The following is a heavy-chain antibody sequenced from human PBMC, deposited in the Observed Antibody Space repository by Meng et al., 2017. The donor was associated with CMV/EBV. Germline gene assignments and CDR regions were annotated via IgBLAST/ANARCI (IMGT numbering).Heavy chain of an antibody. CDR1: GGSISSSSYY. Sequence: GSLRLSCTVSGGSISSSSYYWGWIRQPPVKGLEWFGSTYYSGSTYYNPSLKSRVTISVDTSKNQFSLKLSSVTAADTAVYYCARAVGGSGWYYFDYWGQGTLVTVSS. V-gene: IGHV4-39*07. J-gene: IGHJ4*01. CDR3: ARAVGGSGWYYFDY. CDR2: TYYSGST. D-gene: IGHD6-19*01.